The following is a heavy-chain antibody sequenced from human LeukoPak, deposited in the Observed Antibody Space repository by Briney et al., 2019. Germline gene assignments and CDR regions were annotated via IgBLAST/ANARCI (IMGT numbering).Heavy chain of an antibody. Sequence: QPGGSLRLSCAASGFTFHHYAIHWVRQVPGKGLEWVSGISWNSASIGYADSVKGRFTISRDNAKNSVYLQMNSLRAEDTAFYYCAKDKAPLYSGYDWDLDFWGQGTLVTVSS. V-gene: IGHV3-9*01. J-gene: IGHJ4*02. D-gene: IGHD5-12*01. CDR3: AKDKAPLYSGYDWDLDF. CDR2: ISWNSASI. CDR1: GFTFHHYA.